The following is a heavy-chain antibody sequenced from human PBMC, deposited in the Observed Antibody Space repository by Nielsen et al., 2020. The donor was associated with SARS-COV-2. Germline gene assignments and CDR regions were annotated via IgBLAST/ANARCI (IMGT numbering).Heavy chain of an antibody. Sequence: SGPTLVKPTQTLTLTCTFSGFSLSTSGVGVGWIRQPPGKALEWLALIYWDDDKRYSPSLKSRLTITKDTSKNQVVLTMTNMDPVDTATYYCAHRRISGYDLGAYFDYWGQGTLVTVSS. J-gene: IGHJ4*02. CDR3: AHRRISGYDLGAYFDY. D-gene: IGHD5-12*01. V-gene: IGHV2-5*02. CDR1: GFSLSTSGVG. CDR2: IYWDDDK.